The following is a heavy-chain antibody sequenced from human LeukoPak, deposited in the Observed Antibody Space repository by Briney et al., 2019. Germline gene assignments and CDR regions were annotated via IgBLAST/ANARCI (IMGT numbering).Heavy chain of an antibody. V-gene: IGHV3-23*01. CDR3: ARGIINFDY. CDR2: ISGSGAST. Sequence: GGSLRLSCLTSGFTFSTNAMSWVRQAPGKGLEWISGISGSGASTYYADSVTGRFTISRDNSRNTLYLQMNSLRGDDTAVYYCARGIINFDYWGQGTLVTVSS. D-gene: IGHD1-26*01. CDR1: GFTFSTNA. J-gene: IGHJ4*02.